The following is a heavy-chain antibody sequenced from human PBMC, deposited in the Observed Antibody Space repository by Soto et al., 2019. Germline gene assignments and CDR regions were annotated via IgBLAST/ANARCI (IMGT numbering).Heavy chain of an antibody. CDR1: GGSVSSGRYY. CDR3: ARARSGWYGGWFDP. J-gene: IGHJ5*02. V-gene: IGHV4-61*01. D-gene: IGHD6-19*01. CDR2: IYYNGST. Sequence: QVQLQESGPGLVKPSETLSLTCTVSGGSVSSGRYYWSWIRQPPGKGLEWIGYIYYNGSTNYNPSLKRRATISVETSKSQFSLKLTSVTAADTAVYYCARARSGWYGGWFDPWGQGTLVAVSS.